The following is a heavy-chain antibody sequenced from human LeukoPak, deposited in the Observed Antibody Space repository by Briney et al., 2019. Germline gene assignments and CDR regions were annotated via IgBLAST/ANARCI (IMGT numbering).Heavy chain of an antibody. V-gene: IGHV1-69*13. CDR2: IIPIFGTA. J-gene: IGHJ4*02. CDR1: GGTFSIYA. D-gene: IGHD6-6*01. CDR3: ARGRQSSSSPLDY. Sequence: ASVKVSCKASGGTFSIYAISWVRQAPGQGLEWMGGIIPIFGTANYAQKFQGRVTITADESTSTAYMELSSLRSEDTAVYYCARGRQSSSSPLDYWGQGTLVTVSS.